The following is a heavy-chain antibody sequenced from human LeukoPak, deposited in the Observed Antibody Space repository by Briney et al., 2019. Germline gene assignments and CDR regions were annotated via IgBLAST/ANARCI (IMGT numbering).Heavy chain of an antibody. CDR3: ARDGSGSYYQHFYFDY. CDR1: GGTFSSYA. CDR2: IIPTFGTA. D-gene: IGHD1-26*01. Sequence: ASVTVSCTASGGTFSSYAISWVRQAPGQGLEWMGGIIPTFGTANYAQKFQGRVTITADESTSTAYMELSSLRSEDAAVYYCARDGSGSYYQHFYFDYWGQGTLVTVSS. V-gene: IGHV1-69*13. J-gene: IGHJ4*02.